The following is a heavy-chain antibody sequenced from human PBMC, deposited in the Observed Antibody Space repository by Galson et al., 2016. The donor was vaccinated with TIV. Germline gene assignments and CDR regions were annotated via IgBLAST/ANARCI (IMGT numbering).Heavy chain of an antibody. CDR2: INPIFGTA. CDR3: ATDRNTALDTYSYYYGMDV. CDR1: GGTFSTYV. Sequence: SVPVSCKASGGTFSTYVFSWLRQAPAPGLEWMGVINPIFGTANYAQTLQGRLTITADESTSSAYMELSSLRSEDTAVYYCATDRNTALDTYSYYYGMDVWGQGTTVTVSS. D-gene: IGHD5-18*01. J-gene: IGHJ6*02. V-gene: IGHV1-69*13.